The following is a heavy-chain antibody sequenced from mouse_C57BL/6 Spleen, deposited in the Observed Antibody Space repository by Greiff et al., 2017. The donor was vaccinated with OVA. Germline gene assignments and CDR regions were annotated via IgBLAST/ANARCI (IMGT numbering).Heavy chain of an antibody. D-gene: IGHD2-4*01. V-gene: IGHV1-63*01. Sequence: QVHVKQSGAELVRPGTSVKMSCKASGYTFTNYWIGWAKQRPGHGLEWIGDIYPGGGYTNYNEKFKGKATLTADKSSSTAYMQFSSLTSEDSAIYYCARSRGYDYDWYFDVWGTGTTVTVSS. CDR3: ARSRGYDYDWYFDV. J-gene: IGHJ1*03. CDR1: GYTFTNYW. CDR2: IYPGGGYT.